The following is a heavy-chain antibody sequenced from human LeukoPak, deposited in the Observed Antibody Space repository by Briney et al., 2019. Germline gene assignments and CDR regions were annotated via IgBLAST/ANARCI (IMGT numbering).Heavy chain of an antibody. CDR2: ITGSGGSI. D-gene: IGHD2-15*01. V-gene: IGHV3-23*01. CDR3: AKEGYSSGGNCYNVWFDP. Sequence: GGSLRLSCAVSGFTFSNYAMSWVRQPPGKGPEWVSTITGSGGSIHYADSVKGRYTISRDNSKNTLYLQMNSLRADDTAVYYCAKEGYSSGGNCYNVWFDPWGQGTLVTVSS. CDR1: GFTFSNYA. J-gene: IGHJ5*02.